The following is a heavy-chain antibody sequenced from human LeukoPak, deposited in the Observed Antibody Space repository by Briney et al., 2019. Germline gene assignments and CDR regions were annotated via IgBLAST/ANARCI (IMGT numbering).Heavy chain of an antibody. Sequence: GGSLRLSCAASGFTVSTIYMSCVRQAPGKGLEWVSVIYTGGTTYYTDSVKGRFTISRDNSKNTLFLQMDSLRAEDTAVYYCARGQSRAFDYWGQGTLVTVSS. CDR1: GFTVSTIY. V-gene: IGHV3-53*01. J-gene: IGHJ4*02. CDR2: IYTGGTT. CDR3: ARGQSRAFDY. D-gene: IGHD6-13*01.